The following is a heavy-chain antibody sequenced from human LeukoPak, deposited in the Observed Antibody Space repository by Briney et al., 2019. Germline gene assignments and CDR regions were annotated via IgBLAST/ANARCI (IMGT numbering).Heavy chain of an antibody. CDR3: ARGHGRRYWYFDV. V-gene: IGHV4-34*01. J-gene: IGHJ2*01. D-gene: IGHD4-17*01. CDR1: GGSFSCYY. Sequence: SETLSLTCVVYGGSFSCYYWSWIRQPPGKGLEWIGEINHSGSTNYNPSLKSRVTISVDTSKNQFSLKLSSVTAADTAVYYCARGHGRRYWYFDVWGRGTLVTVSS. CDR2: INHSGST.